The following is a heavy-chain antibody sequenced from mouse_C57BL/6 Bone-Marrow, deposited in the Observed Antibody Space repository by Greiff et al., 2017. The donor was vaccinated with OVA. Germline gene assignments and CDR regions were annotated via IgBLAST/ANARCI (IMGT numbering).Heavy chain of an antibody. J-gene: IGHJ1*01. CDR2: INSNGGST. CDR1: GFTFRSYG. D-gene: IGHD1-1*01. V-gene: IGHV5-6-3*01. Sequence: EVHLVESGGGLVQPGGSLKLSCAASGFTFRSYGMSWVRQTPDKRLESVATINSNGGSTYYPDSVKGRFTISRDNAKNTLYLQMSSLKSEDTAMYYCAYGSSYNWYFDVWGAGTTVTVSS. CDR3: AYGSSYNWYFDV.